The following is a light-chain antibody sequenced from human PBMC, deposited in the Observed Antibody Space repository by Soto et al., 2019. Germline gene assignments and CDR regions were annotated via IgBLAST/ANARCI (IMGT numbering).Light chain of an antibody. V-gene: IGLV1-44*01. CDR3: AAWDDSLHGPV. CDR2: KDS. Sequence: QSVLTQPPSASGTPGQRVTMSCSGSSSNIGSNTITWYQQVPGTAPKLLIYKDSRRPSGVPDRFSGSKSGTSASLAISGLQSEDEADYYCAAWDDSLHGPVLGGGTKLTVL. J-gene: IGLJ2*01. CDR1: SSNIGSNT.